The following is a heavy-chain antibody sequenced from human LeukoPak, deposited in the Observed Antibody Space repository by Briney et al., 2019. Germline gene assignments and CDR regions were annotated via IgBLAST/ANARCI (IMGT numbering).Heavy chain of an antibody. CDR2: IYYSGNT. CDR1: GGSIFSSNSY. D-gene: IGHD3-10*01. V-gene: IGHV4-39*02. CDR3: TKEGLPSGSSWSAWFDP. J-gene: IGHJ5*02. Sequence: KASETLSLTCTVSGGSIFSSNSYWGWIRQPPGKGLEWIGSIYYSGNTYYNASLKSRVTISVDTSKNQFSLKLSSVTAADTAVYYCTKEGLPSGSSWSAWFDPWGQGTLVTVSS.